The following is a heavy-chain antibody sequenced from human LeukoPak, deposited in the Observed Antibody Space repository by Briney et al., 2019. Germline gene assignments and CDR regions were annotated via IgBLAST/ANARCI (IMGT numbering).Heavy chain of an antibody. Sequence: SETLSLTCTVSGDSISRYYWCCIRQPPGKGLEWRGNIFYSGSPNYNPSLKSRVTTSFDTSKNHFSLKLSFVTAEDTAVYYCARVGHIVAAGTYDYWGQGTLVTVSS. V-gene: IGHV4-59*12. CDR1: GDSISRYY. CDR3: ARVGHIVAAGTYDY. D-gene: IGHD6-13*01. J-gene: IGHJ4*02. CDR2: IFYSGSP.